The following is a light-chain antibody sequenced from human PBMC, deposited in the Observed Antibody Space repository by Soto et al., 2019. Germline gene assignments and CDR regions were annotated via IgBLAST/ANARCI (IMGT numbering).Light chain of an antibody. CDR1: RSDVGGYDY. CDR2: EVN. Sequence: ALTQPASVSGSPGQSSTIACTGTRSDVGGYDYVSWYQLHPGKAPKLMVFEVNNRLSGVSYRFSGSKSGNTASLTISGLQAEDEADYFCSSYSISTAYLFGTGTKVTVL. CDR3: SSYSISTAYL. J-gene: IGLJ1*01. V-gene: IGLV2-14*01.